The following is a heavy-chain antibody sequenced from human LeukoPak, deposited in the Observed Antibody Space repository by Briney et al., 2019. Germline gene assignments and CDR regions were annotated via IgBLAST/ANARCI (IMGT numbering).Heavy chain of an antibody. CDR3: ARDQVLGYYGSGSYGDY. D-gene: IGHD3-10*01. CDR2: IKQDGSEK. CDR1: GFTFSSYW. Sequence: GGSLRLSCAASGFTFSSYWMSWVRQAPGKGLEWVANIKQDGSEKYYVDSVKGRFTISRENAKNSLYLQMNSLRAEDTAAYYCARDQVLGYYGSGSYGDYWGQGTLVTVSS. V-gene: IGHV3-7*01. J-gene: IGHJ4*02.